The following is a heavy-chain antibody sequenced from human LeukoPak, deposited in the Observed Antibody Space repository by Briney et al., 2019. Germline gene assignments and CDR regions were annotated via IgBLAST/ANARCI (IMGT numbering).Heavy chain of an antibody. Sequence: GGSLRLSCAASGFTFSDYYMSWIRQAPGKGLEWVSYISSSGSTIYYADSVKGRFTISRDNAKNSLYLQMNSLRAEDTAVYYCARAPGSSEYNWFDPWGQGTLVTVSS. CDR3: ARAPGSSEYNWFDP. D-gene: IGHD1-26*01. V-gene: IGHV3-11*04. CDR1: GFTFSDYY. CDR2: ISSSGSTI. J-gene: IGHJ5*02.